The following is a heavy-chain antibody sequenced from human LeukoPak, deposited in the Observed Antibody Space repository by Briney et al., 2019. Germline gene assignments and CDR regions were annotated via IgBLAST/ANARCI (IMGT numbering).Heavy chain of an antibody. V-gene: IGHV3-23*01. Sequence: GGSLRLSSAATGFTFSSYAMSSVRQARGKGLEWVSAISGSGGSTYYADSVKGRFTISRDNSKNTLYLQMNSLRAEDTAVYYCAKFLSFYGSGSYNVAFDIWGQGTMVTVSS. CDR3: AKFLSFYGSGSYNVAFDI. CDR1: GFTFSSYA. D-gene: IGHD3-10*01. CDR2: ISGSGGST. J-gene: IGHJ3*02.